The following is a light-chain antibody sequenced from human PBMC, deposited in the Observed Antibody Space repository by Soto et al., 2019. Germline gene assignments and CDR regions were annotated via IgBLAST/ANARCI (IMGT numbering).Light chain of an antibody. Sequence: EIVLTQSPATLSLSPGERATLSCRASQSVSSYLAWYQQKPGQAPRLLIYDAFNRATGIPARFSGSGSGADFTLTISSLEPGDFAVYDCQQRSNWPPITFGQGTRLEIK. J-gene: IGKJ5*01. CDR1: QSVSSY. V-gene: IGKV3-11*01. CDR3: QQRSNWPPIT. CDR2: DAF.